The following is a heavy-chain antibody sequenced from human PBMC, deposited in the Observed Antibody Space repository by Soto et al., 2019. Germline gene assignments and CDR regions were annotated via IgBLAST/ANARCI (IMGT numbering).Heavy chain of an antibody. CDR2: ISAYNGNT. V-gene: IGHV1-18*01. CDR1: GYTFITYG. CDR3: ALTAIDY. Sequence: QVQLVQSGAEVKKPGASVKVSCKASGYTFITYGINWVRQATGQGLEWMGWISAYNGNTQYAQKFQGRVTMTRDTSTSTAYMELRSLRSDDTAVYYCALTAIDYWGQGTLVTVSS. D-gene: IGHD5-18*01. J-gene: IGHJ4*02.